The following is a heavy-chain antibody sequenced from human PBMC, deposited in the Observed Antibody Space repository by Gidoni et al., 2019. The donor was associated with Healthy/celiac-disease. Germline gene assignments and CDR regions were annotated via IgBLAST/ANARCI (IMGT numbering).Heavy chain of an antibody. CDR2: MNPNSGNT. Sequence: QVQLVQSGAEVKKPGASVKVSCKASGYTFTSYEINWVRQATGQGLEWMGWMNPNSGNTGYAQKFQGRVTMTRNTSISTAYMELSSLRSEDTAVYYCARVSGYSGYDYYYYYMDVWGKGTTVTVSS. CDR1: GYTFTSYE. D-gene: IGHD5-12*01. J-gene: IGHJ6*03. V-gene: IGHV1-8*01. CDR3: ARVSGYSGYDYYYYYMDV.